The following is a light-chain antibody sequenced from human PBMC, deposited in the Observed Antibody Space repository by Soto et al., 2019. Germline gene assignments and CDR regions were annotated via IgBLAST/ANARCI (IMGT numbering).Light chain of an antibody. J-gene: IGLJ2*01. CDR2: EVN. CDR3: SSYAGSNKLL. V-gene: IGLV2-8*01. Sequence: QSALTQPPSASGSPGQSVTISCTGTSSDVGGYNYVSWYQQLPGKAPKLMIYEVNKRPSGVPDRFSGSKSGNTASLTVSGLQAEDEADYYCSSYAGSNKLLFGGGTKLTVL. CDR1: SSDVGGYNY.